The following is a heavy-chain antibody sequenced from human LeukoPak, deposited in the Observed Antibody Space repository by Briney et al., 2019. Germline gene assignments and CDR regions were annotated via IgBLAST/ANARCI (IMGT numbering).Heavy chain of an antibody. CDR3: ARGDLRGY. V-gene: IGHV3-21*05. Sequence: PGGSLRLSCAASGFTFSSYAMNWVRQAPGKGLEWVSYISSGDISIYYADSVKGRFTISRDNAKNSLYLQMNSLRAEDTAVCYCARGDLRGYWGQGTLVTVSS. J-gene: IGHJ4*02. CDR2: ISSGDISI. CDR1: GFTFSSYA.